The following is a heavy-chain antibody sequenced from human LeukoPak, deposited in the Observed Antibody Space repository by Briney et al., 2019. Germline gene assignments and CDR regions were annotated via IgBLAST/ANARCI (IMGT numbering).Heavy chain of an antibody. J-gene: IGHJ3*02. V-gene: IGHV3-7*01. CDR3: ARVARTSSGWYGDAFDI. D-gene: IGHD6-19*01. CDR2: INQDGSEK. Sequence: PGGSLRLSCAASGFTFSTYWMSWVRQAPGKGLEWVANINQDGSEKYYVDSVKGRFTISRDYAKNSLYLQMNILRAEDTAAYYCARVARTSSGWYGDAFDIWGQGTMVTVSS. CDR1: GFTFSTYW.